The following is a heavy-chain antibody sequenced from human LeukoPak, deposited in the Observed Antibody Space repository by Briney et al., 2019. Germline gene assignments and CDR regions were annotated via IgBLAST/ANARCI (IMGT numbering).Heavy chain of an antibody. D-gene: IGHD3-22*01. CDR3: AKSWTYDSAFDI. J-gene: IGHJ3*02. Sequence: GGSLRLSCAASGFTFDDYAIHWVRQAPGKGLEWVSGISWNSGSIGYADSVKGRFTISRDNAKNSLDLQMNSLRAEDTALYYCAKSWTYDSAFDIWGQGTMVTVSS. CDR2: ISWNSGSI. CDR1: GFTFDDYA. V-gene: IGHV3-9*01.